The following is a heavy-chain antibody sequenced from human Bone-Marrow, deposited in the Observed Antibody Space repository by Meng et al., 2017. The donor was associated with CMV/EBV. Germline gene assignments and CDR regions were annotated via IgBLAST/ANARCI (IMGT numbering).Heavy chain of an antibody. J-gene: IGHJ6*02. CDR2: ISAKNGNA. Sequence: ASVKVSCKASGYTLTSYGISWVRQAPGQGLEWMGWISAKNGNANYAQKFQGRVTMTTDTSTSTAYMELMSLRSDDTAVYYCATYDNGSSWYRYRYYPSDVWGQGTTVTVSS. D-gene: IGHD6-13*01. CDR1: GYTLTSYG. V-gene: IGHV1-18*01. CDR3: ATYDNGSSWYRYRYYPSDV.